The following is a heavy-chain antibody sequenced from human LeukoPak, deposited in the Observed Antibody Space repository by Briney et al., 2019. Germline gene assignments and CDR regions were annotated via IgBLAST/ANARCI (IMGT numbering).Heavy chain of an antibody. CDR3: ARDWEGGLVRGVLPFDY. Sequence: ASVKVSCKASGYTFTSYGISWVRQAPGQGLEWMGWISAYNGNTNYAQKLQGRVTMTTDTSTSTAYMELRSLRSDDTAVYYCARDWEGGLVRGVLPFDYWGQGTLVTVSS. CDR1: GYTFTSYG. CDR2: ISAYNGNT. J-gene: IGHJ4*02. V-gene: IGHV1-18*01. D-gene: IGHD3-10*01.